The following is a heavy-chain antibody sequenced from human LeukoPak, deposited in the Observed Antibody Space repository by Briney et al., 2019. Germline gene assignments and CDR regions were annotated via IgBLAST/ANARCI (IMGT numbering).Heavy chain of an antibody. CDR2: IVVGSGNT. J-gene: IGHJ4*02. Sequence: SVKVSCKASGFTFTSSAMQWVRHARGQRLEWIGWIVVGSGNTNYAQKFQERVTITRDMSTSTAYMELSSLRSEDTAVYYCAALQYDSSGYLYLDYWGQGTLVTVSS. CDR3: AALQYDSSGYLYLDY. D-gene: IGHD3-22*01. V-gene: IGHV1-58*02. CDR1: GFTFTSSA.